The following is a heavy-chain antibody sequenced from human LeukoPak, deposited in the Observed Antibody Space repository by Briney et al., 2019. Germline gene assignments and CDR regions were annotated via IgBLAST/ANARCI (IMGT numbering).Heavy chain of an antibody. CDR3: ARDPTVVTLDY. CDR1: GGTFSSYA. CDR2: IIPIFGTA. Sequence: SVKVSCKASGGTFSSYAISWVRQAPGQGLEWMGGIIPIFGTANYAQKFQGRVTITADESTSTAYMELGSLRSDDTAVYYCARDPTVVTLDYWGQGTLVTVSS. V-gene: IGHV1-69*13. D-gene: IGHD3-22*01. J-gene: IGHJ4*02.